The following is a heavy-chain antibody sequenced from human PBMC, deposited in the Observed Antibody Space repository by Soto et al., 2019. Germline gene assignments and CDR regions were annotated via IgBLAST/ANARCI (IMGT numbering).Heavy chain of an antibody. V-gene: IGHV3-33*01. CDR1: GLSFTDYA. CDR3: AGSYKYDKSGNPPFDN. CDR2: MRYDGTTK. D-gene: IGHD3-22*01. Sequence: QVQLVESGGGVVQPGRSLRLACAASGLSFTDYAIHWVRQAPGQGLEWVAVMRYDGTTKYYADSVKGRFTIARDNSRTTLYLQVSSLRAEDTAVYYCAGSYKYDKSGNPPFDNWGQGTLVTVSS. J-gene: IGHJ4*02.